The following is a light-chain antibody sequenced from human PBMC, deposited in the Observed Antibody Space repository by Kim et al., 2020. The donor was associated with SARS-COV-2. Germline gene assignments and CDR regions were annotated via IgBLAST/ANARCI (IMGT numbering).Light chain of an antibody. J-gene: IGKJ1*01. CDR1: QAIGPW. V-gene: IGKV1-12*01. CDR2: GSS. CDR3: QQGTTFPWT. Sequence: ESVGDTVTLTCRASQAIGPWLAWYQHRPGNAPQLLISGSSDLETGVPSRFSGSGSGTDFTLTSISLQPEDFATYYCQQGTTFPWTFGPGTKVDIK.